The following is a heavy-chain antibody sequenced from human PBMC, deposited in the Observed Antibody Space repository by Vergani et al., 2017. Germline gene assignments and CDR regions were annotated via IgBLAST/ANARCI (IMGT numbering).Heavy chain of an antibody. CDR1: GDSVSSNSAA. V-gene: IGHV6-1*01. D-gene: IGHD3-3*01. CDR2: TYYRSKWYN. J-gene: IGHJ6*02. Sequence: QVQLQQSGPGLVKPSQTLSLTCAISGDSVSSNSAAWNWIRQSPSRGLEWLGRTYYRSKWYNDYAVSVKSRITINPDTSKNQFSLKLSSVTAADTAVYYCARDLGRWNGGLYYHYGMDVWGQGTKVTVSS. CDR3: ARDLGRWNGGLYYHYGMDV.